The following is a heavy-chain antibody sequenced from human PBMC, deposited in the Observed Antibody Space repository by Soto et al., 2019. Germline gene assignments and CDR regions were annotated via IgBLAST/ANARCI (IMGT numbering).Heavy chain of an antibody. CDR2: ISGYNGNT. CDR3: AREGQAPYYYYGMDV. CDR1: GYTFTNYG. Sequence: QVQLVQSGAEVKKPGASVTVSGKASGYTFTNYGFSWVRQAPGQGLEWMGWISGYNGNTKYAEKFQNRVTMTTDTYTNTAHMELRSLRSDDTAVYYCAREGQAPYYYYGMDVWGQGTAVTVSS. J-gene: IGHJ6*02. V-gene: IGHV1-18*01.